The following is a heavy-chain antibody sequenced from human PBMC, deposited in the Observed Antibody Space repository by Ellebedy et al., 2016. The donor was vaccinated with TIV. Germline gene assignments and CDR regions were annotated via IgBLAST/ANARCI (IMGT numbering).Heavy chain of an antibody. V-gene: IGHV3-7*01. CDR1: GFTFRSYW. CDR2: IKQDGREK. Sequence: GESLKISCAASGFTFRSYWMSWVRQAPGKGLEWVANIKQDGREKYYVDSMKGRFTISRDNAKKSVYLQMNSLRAEDTAVYYCARGYLSFKVWQQLADDAFDIWGQGTMVTVSS. CDR3: ARGYLSFKVWQQLADDAFDI. D-gene: IGHD6-13*01. J-gene: IGHJ3*02.